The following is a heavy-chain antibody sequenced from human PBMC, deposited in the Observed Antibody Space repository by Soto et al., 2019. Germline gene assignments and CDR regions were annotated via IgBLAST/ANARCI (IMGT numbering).Heavy chain of an antibody. V-gene: IGHV4-30-2*01. J-gene: IGHJ5*02. CDR2: IYHSGST. CDR1: GCSIRSGGYS. D-gene: IGHD2-2*01. CDR3: ARVGSLYCSSTGCSGNWFDP. Sequence: SASLSLPCAVSGCSIRSGGYSWSWIRQPPGKGLEWIGYIYHSGSTYYNPSLKSRVTISVDRSKNQFSLKLSSVTAADTAVYYCARVGSLYCSSTGCSGNWFDPWGQGTLVTVSS.